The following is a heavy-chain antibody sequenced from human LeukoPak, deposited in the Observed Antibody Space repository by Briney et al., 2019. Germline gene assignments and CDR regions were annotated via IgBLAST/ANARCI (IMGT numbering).Heavy chain of an antibody. CDR2: MNPNSGNT. CDR3: ARVLRSSGWSLNCLDP. Sequence: ASVKVSCKASGYTFTSYDINWVRQATGQGLEWMGWMNPNSGNTGYAQKFQGRVTMTRNTSISTAYMELNSLTSEDTAVYYCARVLRSSGWSLNCLDPWGQGTLVTVSS. V-gene: IGHV1-8*01. J-gene: IGHJ5*02. CDR1: GYTFTSYD. D-gene: IGHD6-19*01.